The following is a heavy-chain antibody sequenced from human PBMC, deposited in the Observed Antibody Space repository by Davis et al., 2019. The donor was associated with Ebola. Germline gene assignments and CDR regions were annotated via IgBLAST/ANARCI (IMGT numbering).Heavy chain of an antibody. V-gene: IGHV5-51*01. CDR3: ARRGYSYGLDV. CDR1: EDSFTNHW. CDR2: IYPGDSET. D-gene: IGHD2-2*03. J-gene: IGHJ6*02. Sequence: GESLKISCKGSEDSFTNHWIGWVRQKPGEGLEWMGLIYPGDSETRYSPSFEGQVTISADKSITTAYLQWSSLKASDTAIYYCARRGYSYGLDVWGQGTTVIVSS.